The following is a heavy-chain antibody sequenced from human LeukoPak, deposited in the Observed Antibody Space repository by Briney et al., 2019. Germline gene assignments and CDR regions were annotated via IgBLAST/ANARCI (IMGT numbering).Heavy chain of an antibody. CDR3: ARERGRSYGSVPYYYYYMDV. Sequence: SETLSLTCAVYGGSFSGYYWSWIRQPPGKGLEWIGEINHSGSTNYNPSLKSRVTISVDTSKNQFSLKLSSVTAADTAVYYCARERGRSYGSVPYYYYYMDVWGKGTTVTVSS. D-gene: IGHD5-18*01. CDR2: INHSGST. J-gene: IGHJ6*03. CDR1: GGSFSGYY. V-gene: IGHV4-34*01.